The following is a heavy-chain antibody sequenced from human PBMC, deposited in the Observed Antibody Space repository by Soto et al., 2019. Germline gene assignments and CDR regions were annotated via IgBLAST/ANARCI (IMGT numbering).Heavy chain of an antibody. Sequence: EVQLVESGGGLVQPGGSLRVSCEASGFTFSSYWMHWVRQAPGKGLVWVSRINSDGSSTSYADSVKGRFTISRDNAKNTLYLQMNSLSAEDRAVYYCASGSLRFEWGQGTLVTVSS. J-gene: IGHJ4*02. D-gene: IGHD3-16*02. CDR3: ASGSLRFE. CDR2: INSDGSST. V-gene: IGHV3-74*01. CDR1: GFTFSSYW.